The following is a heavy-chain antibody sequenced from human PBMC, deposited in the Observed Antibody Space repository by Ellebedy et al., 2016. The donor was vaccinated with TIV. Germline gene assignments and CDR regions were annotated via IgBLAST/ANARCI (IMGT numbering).Heavy chain of an antibody. D-gene: IGHD3-10*01. CDR1: GYTLSELS. CDR2: FDPEHGEI. V-gene: IGHV1-24*01. CDR3: ARRRSGHGLDV. J-gene: IGHJ6*02. Sequence: ASVKVSCXVSGYTLSELSIHWVRQAPGKGLEWMGSFDPEHGEIIYAQKFQGRVTVTRDTSTSTVYMALSSLRSEDTAVYYCARRRSGHGLDVWGQGTTVTVSS.